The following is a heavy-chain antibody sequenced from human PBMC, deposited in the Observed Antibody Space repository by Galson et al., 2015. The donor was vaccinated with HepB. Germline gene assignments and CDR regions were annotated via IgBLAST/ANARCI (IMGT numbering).Heavy chain of an antibody. V-gene: IGHV3-23*01. J-gene: IGHJ4*02. CDR2: ISGSGGST. CDR3: AKDLGGATLPFDY. Sequence: SLRLSCAASGFTFSSYAMSWVRQAPGKGLEWVSAISGSGGSTYYADSVKGRFTISRDNSKNTLYLQMNSLRAEDTAVYYCAKDLGGATLPFDYWGQGTLVTVSS. D-gene: IGHD4/OR15-4a*01. CDR1: GFTFSSYA.